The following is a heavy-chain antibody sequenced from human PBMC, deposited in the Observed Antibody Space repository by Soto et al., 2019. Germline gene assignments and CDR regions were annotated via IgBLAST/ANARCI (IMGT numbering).Heavy chain of an antibody. CDR3: AIKKQLPPDGAFDI. CDR1: CSDFSGSA. D-gene: IGHD6-19*01. V-gene: IGHV1-69*13. CDR2: IIPIFGTA. J-gene: IGHJ3*02. Sequence: SAKCSVQVSCSDFSGSAISWMRQAPGQGLEWMGGIIPIFGTANYAQKFQGRVTITADESTSTAYMELSSLRSEDTAVYYCAIKKQLPPDGAFDIWGQGTMVPV.